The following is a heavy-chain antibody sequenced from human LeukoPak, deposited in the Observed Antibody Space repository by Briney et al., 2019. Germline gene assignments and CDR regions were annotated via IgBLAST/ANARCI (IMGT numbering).Heavy chain of an antibody. D-gene: IGHD2-2*01. CDR3: ATSDIVVVPAAN. V-gene: IGHV4-31*03. CDR2: IYYSGST. CDR1: GGSISSGGYY. Sequence: SQTLSLTCTVSGGSISSGGYYWSWIRQHPGKGLEWIGYIYYSGSTYYNPSLKSRVTISVDTSKNQFSLKLSSVTAADTAVYYCATSDIVVVPAANWGQGTLVTASS. J-gene: IGHJ4*02.